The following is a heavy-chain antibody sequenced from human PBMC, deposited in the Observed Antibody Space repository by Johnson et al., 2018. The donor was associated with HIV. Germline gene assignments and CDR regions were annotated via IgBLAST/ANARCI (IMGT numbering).Heavy chain of an antibody. D-gene: IGHD1-26*01. J-gene: IGHJ3*02. CDR3: AKDVYSGSVDSAFDI. Sequence: QVQLVESGGGVVQPGRSLRLSCAASGFTFSSYAMHWVRQAPGKGLEWVAVISYDGSNKYYADSVKGRFTISRDNSKNTLYLQMNSLSAEDTAVDYCAKDVYSGSVDSAFDIWGQGTMVTVSS. V-gene: IGHV3-30-3*02. CDR1: GFTFSSYA. CDR2: ISYDGSNK.